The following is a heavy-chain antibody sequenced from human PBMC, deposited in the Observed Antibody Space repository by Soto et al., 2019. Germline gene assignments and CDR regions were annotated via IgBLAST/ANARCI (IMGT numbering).Heavy chain of an antibody. Sequence: SETLSLTCTVSGDSISSYYWSWIRQPPGKGLEWIGYIYYSGGTNYNPSLKSRVTISVDTSKSQFSLKLSSVTAADTAVYYCARGRDGYNLNWGPGTLVTVSS. CDR1: GDSISSYY. CDR2: IYYSGGT. D-gene: IGHD5-12*01. V-gene: IGHV4-59*01. J-gene: IGHJ4*02. CDR3: ARGRDGYNLN.